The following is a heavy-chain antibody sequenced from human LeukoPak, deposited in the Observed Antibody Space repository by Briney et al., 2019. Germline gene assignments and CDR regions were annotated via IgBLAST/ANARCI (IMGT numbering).Heavy chain of an antibody. V-gene: IGHV4-39*01. CDR1: GGSISSSSYY. J-gene: IGHJ4*02. Sequence: KPSETLSLTCTVSGGSISSSSYYWGWIRQPPGKGLEWIGSIYYSGSTYYNPSLKSRVTISVDTSKNQFSLKLSSVTAADTAVYYCARQRQQLVPRHFDYWGQGTLVTVSS. D-gene: IGHD6-13*01. CDR3: ARQRQQLVPRHFDY. CDR2: IYYSGST.